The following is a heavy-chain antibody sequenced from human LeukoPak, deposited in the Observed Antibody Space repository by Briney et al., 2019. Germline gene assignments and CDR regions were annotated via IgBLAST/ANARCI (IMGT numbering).Heavy chain of an antibody. CDR3: ARSRVRGSGSYILDF. CDR1: GYTFTAYY. Sequence: ASVKVSCKASGYTFTAYYMHWVRQAPGQGLEWMGWINPKSGGTNYAQKFQGRVTMTRDTSISTAYMELSRLRPDDTAVYYCARSRVRGSGSYILDFWGQGTLVTVSS. J-gene: IGHJ4*02. D-gene: IGHD3-10*01. CDR2: INPKSGGT. V-gene: IGHV1-2*02.